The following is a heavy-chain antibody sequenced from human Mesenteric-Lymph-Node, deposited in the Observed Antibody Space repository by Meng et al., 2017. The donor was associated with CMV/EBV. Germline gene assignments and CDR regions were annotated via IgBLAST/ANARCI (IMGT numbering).Heavy chain of an antibody. CDR1: GGSISRHY. D-gene: IGHD1-1*01. V-gene: IGHV4-59*11. J-gene: IGHJ6*02. CDR2: IYYSGST. CDR3: ARGRLYGMDV. Sequence: SETLSLTCTVSGGSISRHYWSWIRQPPGKGLEWIGYIYYSGSTHYNPSLKSRVTISVDTSKNQFSVKLSSVTAADTAVYYCARGRLYGMDVWGQGTSVTVSS.